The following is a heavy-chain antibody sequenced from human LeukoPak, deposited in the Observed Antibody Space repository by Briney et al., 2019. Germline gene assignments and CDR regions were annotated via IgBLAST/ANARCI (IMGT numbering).Heavy chain of an antibody. CDR3: AKDVQRGSSPTDY. D-gene: IGHD1-26*01. CDR1: GFTFNNYG. CDR2: ISYDGSHK. J-gene: IGHJ4*02. V-gene: IGHV3-30*18. Sequence: PGGSLRLSCVASGFTFNNYGIHWVRQAPGKGLEWVAVISYDGSHKYYADSVKGRFTISRDNSKNSLYLQMNSLRAEDTAVYYCAKDVQRGSSPTDYWGQGTLVTVSS.